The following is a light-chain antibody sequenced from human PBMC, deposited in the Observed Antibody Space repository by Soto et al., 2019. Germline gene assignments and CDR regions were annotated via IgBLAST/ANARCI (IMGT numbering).Light chain of an antibody. Sequence: QSVLTQPASVSGSPGQSITISCTGTSSDVGGYNYVSWYQQHPGKAPELMIYDVSNRPSGVSNRFSGSKSGNTASLTISGLQAEDEADYYCSSYTSSSTVFGGGTQLTVL. J-gene: IGLJ3*02. CDR2: DVS. CDR1: SSDVGGYNY. CDR3: SSYTSSSTV. V-gene: IGLV2-14*01.